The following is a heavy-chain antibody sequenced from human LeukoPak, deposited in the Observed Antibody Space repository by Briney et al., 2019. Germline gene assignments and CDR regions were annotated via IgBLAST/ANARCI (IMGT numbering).Heavy chain of an antibody. J-gene: IGHJ6*03. CDR1: GGSISSGGYY. V-gene: IGHV4-30-2*01. Sequence: SETLSLTCTVSGGSISSGGYYWTWIRQPPGKGLEWIGYIYHSGSTYTYYNPSLKSRVTISVDRSKNQFSLKMSSVTAADTAVYSCARAAASEDYYYMDVWGKGTTVTVSS. CDR2: IYHSGSTYT. D-gene: IGHD6-13*01. CDR3: ARAAASEDYYYMDV.